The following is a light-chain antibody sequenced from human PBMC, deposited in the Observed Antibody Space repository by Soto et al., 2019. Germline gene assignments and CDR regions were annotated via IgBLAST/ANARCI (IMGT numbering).Light chain of an antibody. CDR1: SSDVGGYNY. CDR3: SSYTSTNSWV. J-gene: IGLJ3*02. V-gene: IGLV2-14*01. Sequence: QSALTQSASVSGSPGQSITISCTGTSSDVGGYNYVSWYQQHPGKAPKLIIYDVSNRTSVVSTRFSGSKSGNTASLTISELQAEDEADYSCSSYTSTNSWVFGGGTQLTVL. CDR2: DVS.